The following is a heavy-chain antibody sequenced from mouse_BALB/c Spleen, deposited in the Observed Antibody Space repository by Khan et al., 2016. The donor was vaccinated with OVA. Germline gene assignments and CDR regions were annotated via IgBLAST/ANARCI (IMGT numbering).Heavy chain of an antibody. CDR2: IYPFNDDT. CDR3: SPVGTYYVSFAY. V-gene: IGHV1S136*01. Sequence: VQLKESGPEVVKPGASVKMSCKASGYTFTSYVMHWVKQKPGLGLEWIGYIYPFNDDTKYNEKFKGKATLTSDRSSSTAYMELSSLTSEDSAVYSCSPVGTYYVSFAYWGQVTLVTVSA. J-gene: IGHJ3*01. D-gene: IGHD1-1*01. CDR1: GYTFTSYV.